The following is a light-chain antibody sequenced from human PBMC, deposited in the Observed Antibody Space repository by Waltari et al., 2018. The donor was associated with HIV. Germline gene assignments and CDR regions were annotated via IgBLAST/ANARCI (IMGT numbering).Light chain of an antibody. J-gene: IGKJ3*01. CDR1: QSISSW. V-gene: IGKV1-5*03. CDR3: QQYNSYPFT. Sequence: DIQLTQSPFTLSASVGDRVTITYRASQSISSWLAWYQQKPGKAPKLRIYKASSLESGVSSRFSGSESGTEFTLTVSSLQPDYFATYYCQQYNSYPFTFGPGTKVDIK. CDR2: KAS.